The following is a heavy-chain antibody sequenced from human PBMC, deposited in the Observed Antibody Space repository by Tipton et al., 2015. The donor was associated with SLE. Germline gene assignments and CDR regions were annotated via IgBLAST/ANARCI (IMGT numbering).Heavy chain of an antibody. CDR3: ARAEGSWDAFDI. CDR1: GGSISSYY. Sequence: GLVKPSETLSLTCTVSGGSISSYYWSWIRQPPGKGLEWIGYIYYSGSTNYNPSLKSRVTISVDTSKNQFSLTLSSVTAADTAVYYCARAEGSWDAFDIWGQGTLVTVSS. V-gene: IGHV4-59*01. J-gene: IGHJ3*02. CDR2: IYYSGST. D-gene: IGHD2-15*01.